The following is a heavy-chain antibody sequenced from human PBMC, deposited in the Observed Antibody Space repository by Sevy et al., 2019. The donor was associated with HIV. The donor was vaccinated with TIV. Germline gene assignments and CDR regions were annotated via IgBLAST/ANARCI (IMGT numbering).Heavy chain of an antibody. V-gene: IGHV4-59*08. J-gene: IGHJ3*02. CDR3: ARRNDFDI. CDR1: GGSINSDH. Sequence: ETLSLTCTVSGGSINSDHWNWIRQPPGKGLEWIGYVYYTGGTNYIPSLKNRVTISVDRTKNQFSLKLTSVTAADTAVYYCARRNDFDIWGQGTMVTVSS. CDR2: VYYTGGT.